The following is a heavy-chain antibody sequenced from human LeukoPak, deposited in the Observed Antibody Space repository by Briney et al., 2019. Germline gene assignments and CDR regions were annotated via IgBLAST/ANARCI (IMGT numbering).Heavy chain of an antibody. Sequence: GGSLRLSCAASGFTFSSSAMSWVRQAPGKGLEWVSSISGSGDSTYYADSVKGRFTISRDNSKNTLYLQMNSLRAEDTAVYYCAKGTYYYDSSGYYGGYYFDYWGQGTLVTVSS. CDR3: AKGTYYYDSSGYYGGYYFDY. V-gene: IGHV3-23*01. D-gene: IGHD3-22*01. J-gene: IGHJ4*02. CDR1: GFTFSSSA. CDR2: ISGSGDST.